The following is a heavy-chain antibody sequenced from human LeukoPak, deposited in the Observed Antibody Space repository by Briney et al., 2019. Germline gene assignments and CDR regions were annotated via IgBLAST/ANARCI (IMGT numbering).Heavy chain of an antibody. Sequence: GASVKVSCKASGYTFTGYYMHWVRQAPGQGLEWMGWINPNSGGTNYAQNFQGWVTMTRDTSISTAYMELSRLRSDDTAVYYCARAGLRETGTTLPFDYWGQGTLVTVSS. CDR3: ARAGLRETGTTLPFDY. D-gene: IGHD1-1*01. CDR1: GYTFTGYY. V-gene: IGHV1-2*04. J-gene: IGHJ4*02. CDR2: INPNSGGT.